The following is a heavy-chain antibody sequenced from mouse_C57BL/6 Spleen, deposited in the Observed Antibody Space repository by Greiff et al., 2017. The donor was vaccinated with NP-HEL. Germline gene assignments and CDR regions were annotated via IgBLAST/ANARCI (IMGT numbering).Heavy chain of an antibody. CDR3: TRSTIYDGYYYAMDY. CDR2: IDPETGGT. CDR1: GYTFTDYE. Sequence: QVQLKESGAELVRPGASVTLSCKASGYTFTDYEMHWVKQTPVHGLEWIGAIDPETGGTAYNQKFKGKAILTADKSSSTAYMELRSLTSEDSAVYYCTRSTIYDGYYYAMDYWGQGTSVTVSS. J-gene: IGHJ4*01. V-gene: IGHV1-15*01. D-gene: IGHD2-3*01.